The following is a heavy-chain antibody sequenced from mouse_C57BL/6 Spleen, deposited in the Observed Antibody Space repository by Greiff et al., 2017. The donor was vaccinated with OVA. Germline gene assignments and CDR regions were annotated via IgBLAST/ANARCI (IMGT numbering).Heavy chain of an antibody. CDR2: IYPGSGST. CDR3: ARCLSTTGYYVDY. Sequence: QVQLQQPGAELVKPGASVKMSCKASGYTFTSYWITWVKQRPGQGLEWLGDIYPGSGSTNYNEKFKSKATLTVDTSSSTAYMQLSSLTTEDSAVYYCARCLSTTGYYVDYWGQGTTLTVSS. CDR1: GYTFTSYW. D-gene: IGHD1-1*01. J-gene: IGHJ2*01. V-gene: IGHV1-55*01.